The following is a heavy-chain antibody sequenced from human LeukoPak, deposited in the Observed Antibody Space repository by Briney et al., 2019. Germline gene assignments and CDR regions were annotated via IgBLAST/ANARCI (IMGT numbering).Heavy chain of an antibody. D-gene: IGHD6-19*01. CDR3: AREIAVAGPDYFDY. CDR1: GYTLTGYY. J-gene: IGHJ4*02. V-gene: IGHV1-2*02. CDR2: INPSSGGT. Sequence: ASVKVSCKASGYTLTGYYMHWVRQAPGQGLEWMGWINPSSGGTNYAQKFQGRVTMTRDTSISTAYMELSRLRSDDTAVYYCAREIAVAGPDYFDYWGQGTLVTVSS.